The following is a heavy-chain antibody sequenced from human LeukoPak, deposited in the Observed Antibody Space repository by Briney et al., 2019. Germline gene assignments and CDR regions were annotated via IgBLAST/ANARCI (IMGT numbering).Heavy chain of an antibody. D-gene: IGHD1-26*01. Sequence: GGSLRLSCAASGFTFSGYYMSWIRQAPGQGLEWVSYISSSGSTIYYADSVKGRFTISRDDAKNSVYLQMNSLRAEDTAVYYCGREVGATTPDNWGQGGLVTVSS. CDR2: ISSSGSTI. CDR3: GREVGATTPDN. CDR1: GFTFSGYY. V-gene: IGHV3-11*04. J-gene: IGHJ4*02.